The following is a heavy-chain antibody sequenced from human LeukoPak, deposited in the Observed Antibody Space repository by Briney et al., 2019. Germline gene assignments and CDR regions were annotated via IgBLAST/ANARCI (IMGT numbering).Heavy chain of an antibody. CDR1: GGSFSGYY. CDR3: ARDSSGYTFDY. CDR2: INHSGST. Sequence: SETLSLTCAVYGGSFSGYYWSWIRQPPGKGLEWIGEINHSGSTNYNPSLKSRVTISVDTSKNQFSLKLSPVTAADTAVYYCARDSSGYTFDYWGQGTLVTVSS. V-gene: IGHV4-34*01. D-gene: IGHD3-22*01. J-gene: IGHJ4*02.